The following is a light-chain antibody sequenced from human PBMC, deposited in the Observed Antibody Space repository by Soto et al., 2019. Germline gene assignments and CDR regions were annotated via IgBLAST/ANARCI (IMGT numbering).Light chain of an antibody. Sequence: AIRMTQSPSSISASTGDRVTITCRASQGISSYLAWYQQKPGKAPKLLIYAASTLQSGVPSRFSGSGSGTDFTLTISSLQPEDFATYYCQQSYSTPRTFGQGTKVDIK. CDR1: QGISSY. CDR2: AAS. CDR3: QQSYSTPRT. V-gene: IGKV1-8*01. J-gene: IGKJ1*01.